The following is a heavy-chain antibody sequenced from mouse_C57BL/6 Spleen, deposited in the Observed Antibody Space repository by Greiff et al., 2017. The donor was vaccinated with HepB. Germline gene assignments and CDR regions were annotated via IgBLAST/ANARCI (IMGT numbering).Heavy chain of an antibody. CDR1: GYTFTDYE. CDR3: TRKELFTY. Sequence: LVESGAELVRPGASVTLSCKASGYTFTDYEMHWVKQTPVHGLEWIGAIDPETGGTAYNQKFKGKAILTADKSSSTAYMELRSLTSEDSAVYYCTRKELFTYWGQGTLVTVSA. V-gene: IGHV1-15*01. CDR2: IDPETGGT. J-gene: IGHJ3*01.